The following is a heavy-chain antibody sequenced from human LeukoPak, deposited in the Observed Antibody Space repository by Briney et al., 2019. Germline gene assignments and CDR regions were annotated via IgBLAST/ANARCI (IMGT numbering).Heavy chain of an antibody. CDR1: GFTFSSYA. Sequence: PGGSLRLSCAASGFTFSSYAMSWVRQAPGKGLEWVSAISGSGGSTYYADSEKGRFTISRDNSKNTLYLQMNSLRAEDTAVYYCAKDHVVVVPAAMQGVFDYWGQGTLVTVSS. V-gene: IGHV3-23*01. J-gene: IGHJ4*02. CDR2: ISGSGGST. D-gene: IGHD2-2*01. CDR3: AKDHVVVVPAAMQGVFDY.